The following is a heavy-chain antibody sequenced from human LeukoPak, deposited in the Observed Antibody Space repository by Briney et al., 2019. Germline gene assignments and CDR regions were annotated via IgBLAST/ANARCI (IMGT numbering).Heavy chain of an antibody. Sequence: SQTLSLTXTVSGGSISSGDYYWSWIRQPPGEGLQWIGSIYSTGSAYYNPSLKSRVAISVDTSNNLFSLKLSSVTAADTAVYYCARDNYDYVWGRYRQRNPEYFQHWGQGTLVTVSS. CDR3: ARDNYDYVWGRYRQRNPEYFQH. CDR1: GGSISSGDYY. V-gene: IGHV4-30-4*08. J-gene: IGHJ1*01. D-gene: IGHD3-16*02. CDR2: IYSTGSA.